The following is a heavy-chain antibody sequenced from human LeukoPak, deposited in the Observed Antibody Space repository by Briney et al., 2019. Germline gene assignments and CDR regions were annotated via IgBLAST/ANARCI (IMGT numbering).Heavy chain of an antibody. V-gene: IGHV3-13*04. CDR3: ARGLRSRNRIIPFDY. CDR1: GFTFSIYA. Sequence: GGSLRLSCAASGFTFSIYAMSWVRQAPGKGLEWVSAIGTAGDTYYPGSVKGRFTISRENAKNSLYLQMNSLRAGDTAVYYCARGLRSRNRIIPFDYWGQGTLVTVSS. CDR2: IGTAGDT. J-gene: IGHJ4*02. D-gene: IGHD3-16*01.